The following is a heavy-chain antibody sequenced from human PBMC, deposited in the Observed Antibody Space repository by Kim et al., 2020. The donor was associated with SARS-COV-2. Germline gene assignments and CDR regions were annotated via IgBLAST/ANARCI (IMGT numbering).Heavy chain of an antibody. J-gene: IGHJ4*02. D-gene: IGHD6-19*01. CDR3: AKGAGAPFFFDY. V-gene: IGHV3-23*01. Sequence: YYADAVKGRFTISRDNSKNTLFLQMNNLGAEDTAVYYCAKGAGAPFFFDYWGQGTLVTVSS.